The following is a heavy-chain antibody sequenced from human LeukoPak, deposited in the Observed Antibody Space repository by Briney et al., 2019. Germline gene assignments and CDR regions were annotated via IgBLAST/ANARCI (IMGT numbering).Heavy chain of an antibody. CDR1: GGTFSSYA. V-gene: IGHV1-69*13. Sequence: ASVKVSCKASGGTFSSYAISWARQAPGQGLEWMGGIIPIFGTANYAQKFQGRVTITADESTSTAYMELSSLRSEDTAVYYCARVPTYYYDSSGYGTWYNWFDPWGQGTLVTVSS. CDR2: IIPIFGTA. D-gene: IGHD3-22*01. CDR3: ARVPTYYYDSSGYGTWYNWFDP. J-gene: IGHJ5*02.